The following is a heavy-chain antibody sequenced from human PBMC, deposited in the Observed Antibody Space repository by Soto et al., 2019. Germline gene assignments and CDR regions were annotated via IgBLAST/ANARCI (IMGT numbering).Heavy chain of an antibody. CDR1: GGSISSYY. CDR3: ARDPGGGYCSGGSCFNWFDP. D-gene: IGHD2-15*01. V-gene: IGHV4-59*01. J-gene: IGHJ5*02. CDR2: IYYSGST. Sequence: QVQLQESGPGLVKPSETLSLTCTVSGGSISSYYWSWIRQPPGKGLEWIGSIYYSGSTSYNPSLKSRVTISVDTSKNQFSRKMSSVTAADTAVYYCARDPGGGYCSGGSCFNWFDPWGQGTLVTVSS.